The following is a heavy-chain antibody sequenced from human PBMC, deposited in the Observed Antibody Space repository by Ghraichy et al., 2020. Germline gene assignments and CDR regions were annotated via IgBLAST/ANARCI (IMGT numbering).Heavy chain of an antibody. V-gene: IGHV5-51*01. CDR2: IYPGDSDT. Sequence: GESLNISCKGSGYSFTSYWIGWVRQMPGKGLEWMGIIYPGDSDTRYSPSFQGQVTISADKSISTAYLQWSSLKASDTAMYYCARLREQLVPNYYYYGMDVWGQGTTVTVSS. CDR1: GYSFTSYW. J-gene: IGHJ6*02. CDR3: ARLREQLVPNYYYYGMDV. D-gene: IGHD6-13*01.